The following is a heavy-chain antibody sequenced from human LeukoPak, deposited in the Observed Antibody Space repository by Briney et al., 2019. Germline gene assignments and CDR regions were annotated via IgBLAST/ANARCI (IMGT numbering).Heavy chain of an antibody. Sequence: SETLSLTCTVSGGSISSGSYYWSWIRQPAGKGLEWIGRIYTSGSTNYNPSLKSRVTISVDTSKNQFSLKLSSVTAADTAVYYCARDLRGLDYWGQGTLVTVSS. V-gene: IGHV4-61*02. CDR3: ARDLRGLDY. D-gene: IGHD3-10*01. CDR1: GGSISSGSYY. CDR2: IYTSGST. J-gene: IGHJ4*02.